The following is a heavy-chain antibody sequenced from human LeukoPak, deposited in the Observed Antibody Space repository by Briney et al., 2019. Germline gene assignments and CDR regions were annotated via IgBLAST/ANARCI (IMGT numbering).Heavy chain of an antibody. V-gene: IGHV3-23*01. CDR1: GFTFSGYS. D-gene: IGHD6-13*01. CDR3: AMRGNTWYDC. J-gene: IGHJ4*02. CDR2: ISGSGDAT. Sequence: GGSLRLSCAASGFTFSGYSMSWVRQAPGKGPEWVSTISGSGDATYYADSVKGRFTISRDNSKNTVDLQMNSLRVEDTAVYYCAMRGNTWYDCWGQGTLVTVSS.